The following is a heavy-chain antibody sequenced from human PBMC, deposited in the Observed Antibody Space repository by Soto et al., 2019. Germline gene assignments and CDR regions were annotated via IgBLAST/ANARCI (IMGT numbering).Heavy chain of an antibody. Sequence: PSETLSLTCAVSGGSISGSYYYWAWIRQPPGKGLEWIGNIYYSGSTNYNPSLKSRVTISVDTSKNQFSLKLSSVTAADTAVYYCARGGPDGDYVLDYWGQGTRVTVSS. J-gene: IGHJ4*02. D-gene: IGHD4-17*01. V-gene: IGHV4-39*07. CDR1: GGSISGSYYY. CDR3: ARGGPDGDYVLDY. CDR2: IYYSGST.